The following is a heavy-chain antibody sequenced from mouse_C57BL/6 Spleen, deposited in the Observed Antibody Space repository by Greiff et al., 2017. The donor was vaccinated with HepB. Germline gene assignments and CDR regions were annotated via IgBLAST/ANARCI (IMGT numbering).Heavy chain of an antibody. Sequence: EVQGVESGEGLVKPGGSLKLSCAASGFTFSSYAMSWVRQTPEKRLEWVAYISSGGDYIYYADTVKGRFTISRDNARNTLYLQMSSLKSEDTAMYYCTRAWDRVFYYAMDYWGQGTSVTVSS. CDR1: GFTFSSYA. CDR3: TRAWDRVFYYAMDY. J-gene: IGHJ4*01. V-gene: IGHV5-9-1*02. D-gene: IGHD3-3*01. CDR2: ISSGGDYI.